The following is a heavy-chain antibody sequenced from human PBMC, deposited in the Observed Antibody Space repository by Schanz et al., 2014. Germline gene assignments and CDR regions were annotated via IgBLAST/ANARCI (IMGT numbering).Heavy chain of an antibody. CDR2: ISSRSSYI. CDR3: ARGSGTFDS. D-gene: IGHD3-3*01. Sequence: EVQLVESGGGLIQPGGSLRLSCAVSGFTVNTNYMSWVRQAPGKGLEWVSSISSRSSYIYYADSVKGRFTISRDNAKNSLYLQMNNLRAEDTAVYYCARGSGTFDSWGQGTLVTVSS. CDR1: GFTVNTNY. V-gene: IGHV3-21*02. J-gene: IGHJ4*02.